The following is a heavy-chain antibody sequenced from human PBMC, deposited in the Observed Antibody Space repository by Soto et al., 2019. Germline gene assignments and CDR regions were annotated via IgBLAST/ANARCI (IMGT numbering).Heavy chain of an antibody. V-gene: IGHV1-18*01. CDR3: ARDCSSTSCYTWPDAFDI. Sequence: ASVKVSCKASGYTFTSYGISWVRQAPGQGLEWMGRISAYNGNTNYAQKIQGRVTMTTDTSTSTAYMELRSLRSDDTALYYCARDCSSTSCYTWPDAFDIWGQGTMVTVSS. CDR1: GYTFTSYG. J-gene: IGHJ3*02. D-gene: IGHD2-2*02. CDR2: ISAYNGNT.